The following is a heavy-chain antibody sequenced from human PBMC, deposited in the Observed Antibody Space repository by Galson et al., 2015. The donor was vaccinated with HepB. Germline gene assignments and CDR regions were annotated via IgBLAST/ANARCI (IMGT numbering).Heavy chain of an antibody. D-gene: IGHD3-22*01. V-gene: IGHV3-53*04. CDR2: IYSVGRT. Sequence: SLRLSCAASGFTFSSYGMHWVRQAPGKGLEWVSVIYSVGRTYYADSVKGRFTISRHIPKNTLYLQMNSLRPEDTAVYYCAASREYYDSSGMDVWGQGTTVTVSS. CDR1: GFTFSSYG. J-gene: IGHJ6*02. CDR3: AASREYYDSSGMDV.